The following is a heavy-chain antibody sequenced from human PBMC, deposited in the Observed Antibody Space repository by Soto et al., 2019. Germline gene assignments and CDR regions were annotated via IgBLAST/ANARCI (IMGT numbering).Heavy chain of an antibody. Sequence: SVKVSCKASGGTFSSYAISWVRQAPGQGLEWMGGIIPIFGTANYAQKFQGRVTITADESTSTAYMELSSLRSEDTAVYYCARVRINYYDSSGQMSHYYYYGMDVWGQGTTVTVSS. J-gene: IGHJ6*02. D-gene: IGHD3-22*01. V-gene: IGHV1-69*13. CDR3: ARVRINYYDSSGQMSHYYYYGMDV. CDR2: IIPIFGTA. CDR1: GGTFSSYA.